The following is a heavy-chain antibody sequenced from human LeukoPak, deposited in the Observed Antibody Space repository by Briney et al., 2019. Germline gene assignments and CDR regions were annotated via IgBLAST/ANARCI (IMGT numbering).Heavy chain of an antibody. CDR3: ARRLTQYDCFDP. CDR2: TYYGSTWYN. Sequence: NRSQTLSLTCAISGDSVSSNSVTWNWIRQSPSRGLEWLGRTYYGSTWYNDYAVSVRGRITVHPDTSKNQFSLHLNSVTPEDTAVYYCARRLTQYDCFDPWGQGILVTVSS. D-gene: IGHD2-2*01. V-gene: IGHV6-1*01. J-gene: IGHJ5*02. CDR1: GDSVSSNSVT.